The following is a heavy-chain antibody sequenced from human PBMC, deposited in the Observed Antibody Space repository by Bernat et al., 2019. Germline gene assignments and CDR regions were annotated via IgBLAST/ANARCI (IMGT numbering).Heavy chain of an antibody. Sequence: EVQLLESGGGLVQPGGSLRLSCAVSGFTFSNYAMSWVRQAPGKGLEWVSAIGGSDGNTYYADSVKGRFTISRDNSKNILYLQMNSLRAEDTAVYSCSRPGGSYVFRGFDSWGQGTLVTVSS. D-gene: IGHD1-26*01. J-gene: IGHJ4*02. CDR2: IGGSDGNT. CDR1: GFTFSNYA. CDR3: SRPGGSYVFRGFDS. V-gene: IGHV3-23*01.